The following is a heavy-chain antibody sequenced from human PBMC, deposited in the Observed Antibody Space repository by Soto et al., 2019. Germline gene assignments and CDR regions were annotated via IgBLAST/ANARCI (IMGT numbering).Heavy chain of an antibody. J-gene: IGHJ4*02. CDR3: TTDHDFWSGPAGY. Sequence: PGGSLRLSCAASGFTFSNAWMSWVRQAPGKGLEWVGRIKSKTDGGTTDYAAPVKGRFTISRDDSKNTLYLQMNSLKTEDTAVYYCTTDHDFWSGPAGYWGQGTLVTVSS. V-gene: IGHV3-15*01. CDR1: GFTFSNAW. CDR2: IKSKTDGGTT. D-gene: IGHD3-3*01.